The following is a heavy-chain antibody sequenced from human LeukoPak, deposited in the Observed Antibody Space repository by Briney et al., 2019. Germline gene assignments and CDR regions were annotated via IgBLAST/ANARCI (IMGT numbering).Heavy chain of an antibody. CDR2: ISSSSFKI. CDR3: VRDPSYGSSWYYYMDV. J-gene: IGHJ6*03. Sequence: GGSLRLSWAASEFSFVRYAMNWVRQAPRKGLGWVSYISSSSFKIGYADSVKGRFTISRDNSKNSLYLQIDSLRVEDTAVYYCVRDPSYGSSWYYYMDVWGKGTTVTVSS. D-gene: IGHD6-13*01. V-gene: IGHV3-48*04. CDR1: EFSFVRYA.